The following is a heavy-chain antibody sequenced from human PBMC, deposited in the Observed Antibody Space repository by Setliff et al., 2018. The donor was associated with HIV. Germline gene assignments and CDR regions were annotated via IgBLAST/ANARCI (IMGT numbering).Heavy chain of an antibody. D-gene: IGHD3-22*01. Sequence: SETLSLTCGVSGYSLTSGYYWGWIRQPPGKGLEWIGSIHDSGRTYYNPSLKSRVTISVDTSKNQFSLKMTSVTAADTAVYYCARAPSTMIVVVNHLPLAAFALWGQGTMVTVSS. V-gene: IGHV4-38-2*01. CDR2: IHDSGRT. CDR3: ARAPSTMIVVVNHLPLAAFAL. CDR1: GYSLTSGYY. J-gene: IGHJ3*01.